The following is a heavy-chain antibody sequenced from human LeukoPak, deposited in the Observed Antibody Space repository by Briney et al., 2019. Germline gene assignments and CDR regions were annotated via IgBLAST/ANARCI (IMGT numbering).Heavy chain of an antibody. V-gene: IGHV4-30-4*01. J-gene: IGHJ3*02. D-gene: IGHD3-9*01. CDR3: ARGGITIFAFDI. CDR1: GGSTSSGDYY. CDR2: IYYSGST. Sequence: PSQTLSLTCTVSGGSTSSGDYYWSWIRQPPGKGLEWIGYIYYSGSTYYNPSLKSRVTISVDTSKNQFSLKLSSVTAADTAVYYCARGGITIFAFDIWGQGTMVTVSS.